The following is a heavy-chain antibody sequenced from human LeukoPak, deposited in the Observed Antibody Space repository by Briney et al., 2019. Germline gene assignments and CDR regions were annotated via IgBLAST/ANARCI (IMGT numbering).Heavy chain of an antibody. CDR1: GFTFSSYA. CDR3: ARGGYYDYVWGSYRPVE. D-gene: IGHD3-16*02. Sequence: GGSLRLSCAASGFTFSSYAMHWVRQAPGKGLEWVAVISYDGSNKYYADSVKGRFTISRDNSKNTLYLQMNSLRAEDTAVYYCARGGYYDYVWGSYRPVEWGQGTLVTVSS. V-gene: IGHV3-30-3*01. CDR2: ISYDGSNK. J-gene: IGHJ4*02.